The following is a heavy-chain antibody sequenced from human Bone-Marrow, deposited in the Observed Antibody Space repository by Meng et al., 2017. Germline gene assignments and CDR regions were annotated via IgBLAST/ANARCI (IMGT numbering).Heavy chain of an antibody. CDR1: GFSVTSSGWA. CDR2: IYWHDDK. Sequence: ITFEDPGPTLLKPTNPPTLTCPFSGFSVTSSGWAVGWFRLPPGKALEWLALIYWHDDKRYSPSLGGRLTLTRDTSKHQVVLTVTDVDPADTATYYCGHMSSTVTTGYFNYWGQGLVVTVSS. J-gene: IGHJ4*02. V-gene: IGHV2-5*01. CDR3: GHMSSTVTTGYFNY. D-gene: IGHD4-17*01.